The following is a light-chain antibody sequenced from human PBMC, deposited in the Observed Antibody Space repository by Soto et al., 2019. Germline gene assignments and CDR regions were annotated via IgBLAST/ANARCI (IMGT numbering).Light chain of an antibody. V-gene: IGKV1-33*01. CDR1: QDIRNH. J-gene: IGKJ4*01. CDR2: DAS. CDR3: QQFDNLPIT. Sequence: DIQMTQSPSSLSASVGDRVIITCQASQDIRNHLNWYQQKPGKAPKLLIYDASNLETGVPPRFSGGGSWTEFSFTISSLQSEDIATYYCQQFDNLPITFGGGTKVDSK.